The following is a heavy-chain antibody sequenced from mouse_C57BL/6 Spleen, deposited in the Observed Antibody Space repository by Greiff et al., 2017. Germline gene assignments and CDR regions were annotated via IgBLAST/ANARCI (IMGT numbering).Heavy chain of an antibody. Sequence: QVQLKESGPELVKPGASVKISCKASGYAFSSSWMNWVKQRPGKGLEWIGRIYPGDGDTNYNGKFKGKATLTADKSASTAYMQLSSLTSEDSAVYFCAREGNGYPYFDYWGQGTTLTVSS. CDR3: AREGNGYPYFDY. J-gene: IGHJ2*01. CDR1: GYAFSSSW. V-gene: IGHV1-82*01. CDR2: IYPGDGDT. D-gene: IGHD2-2*01.